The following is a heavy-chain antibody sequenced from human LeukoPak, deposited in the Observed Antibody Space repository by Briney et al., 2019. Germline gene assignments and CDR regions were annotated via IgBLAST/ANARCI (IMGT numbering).Heavy chain of an antibody. J-gene: IGHJ3*02. CDR2: IYPGDSDT. V-gene: IGHV5-51*01. Sequence: GESLKISCKGSGYSFTSYWIVWVRQMPGKGLEWMRIIYPGDSDTRYSPSFQGQVTISADKSISTAYLQWSSLKASDTAMYYCARPNYYDSSGYYDDAFDIWGQGTMVTVSS. CDR3: ARPNYYDSSGYYDDAFDI. CDR1: GYSFTSYW. D-gene: IGHD3-22*01.